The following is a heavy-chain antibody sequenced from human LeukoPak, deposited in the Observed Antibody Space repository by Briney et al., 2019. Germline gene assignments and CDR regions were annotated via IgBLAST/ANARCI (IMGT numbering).Heavy chain of an antibody. J-gene: IGHJ5*02. D-gene: IGHD3-10*01. Sequence: SQTLSLTCTVSGYSISSGYYWGWIRQPPGKGLEWIGSIYHSGSTYYNPSLKSRVTISVDTSKNQFSLKLSSVTAADTAVYYCARVWFGELLSWFDPWGQGTLVTVSS. CDR1: GYSISSGYY. CDR2: IYHSGST. CDR3: ARVWFGELLSWFDP. V-gene: IGHV4-38-2*02.